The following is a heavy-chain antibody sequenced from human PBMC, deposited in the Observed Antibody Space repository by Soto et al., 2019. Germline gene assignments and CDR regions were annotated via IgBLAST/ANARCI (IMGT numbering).Heavy chain of an antibody. V-gene: IGHV1-2*04. CDR3: ARDPGLPGRYWYFHL. J-gene: IGHJ2*01. CDR2: VNPKRGDA. CDR1: GYKFTDYY. Sequence: QVVLVQSGAEVKKPGDSVKVSCKSSGYKFTDYYIHWVRQAPGQGPEWMGWVNPKRGDAVPAQKLQGWVTMARDPATTAAYLEVNRLKPDDTAVYFCARDPGLPGRYWYFHLWGRGTLVTVSS. D-gene: IGHD3-9*01.